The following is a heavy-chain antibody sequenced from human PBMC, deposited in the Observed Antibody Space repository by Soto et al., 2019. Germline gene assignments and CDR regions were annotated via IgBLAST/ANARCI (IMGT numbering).Heavy chain of an antibody. Sequence: GGSLRLSCAASGFTFSSYWMSWVRQAPGKGLEWVANIKQDGSEKYYVDSVKGRFTISRDNAKNSLYLQMNSLRAEDTAVYYCARDSDYGDYDEDFDYWGQGILVHVSS. CDR3: ARDSDYGDYDEDFDY. V-gene: IGHV3-7*01. J-gene: IGHJ4*02. CDR2: IKQDGSEK. CDR1: GFTFSSYW. D-gene: IGHD4-17*01.